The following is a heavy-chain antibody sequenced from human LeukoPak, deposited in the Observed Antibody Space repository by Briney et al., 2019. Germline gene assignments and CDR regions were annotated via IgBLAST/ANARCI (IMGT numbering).Heavy chain of an antibody. CDR3: ARGQDYSFDH. Sequence: GGALGLSFAASGFTINSYGMDWGRPAPGKGGEWGAFTTTDGSIKCYGASVQARFTISRDISNNTLFLQMNSLRVEDTAVYYCARGQDYSFDHWGQGTLVTVSS. V-gene: IGHV3-30*02. CDR1: GFTINSYG. D-gene: IGHD2-15*01. CDR2: TTTDGSIK. J-gene: IGHJ4*02.